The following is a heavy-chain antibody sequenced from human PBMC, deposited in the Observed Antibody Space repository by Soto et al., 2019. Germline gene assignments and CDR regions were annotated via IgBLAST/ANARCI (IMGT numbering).Heavy chain of an antibody. CDR1: GYSFTNND. CDR2: MNPGSGDT. Sequence: ASVKVSWKASGYSFTNNDVTWVRQATGQGLEWRGWMNPGSGDTGYAQKFQGRVTMTRDISIATAYMELSSLRSDDTAIYYCARMATFGSLNWFDPWGQGTLVTVSS. CDR3: ARMATFGSLNWFDP. J-gene: IGHJ5*02. D-gene: IGHD3-16*01. V-gene: IGHV1-8*01.